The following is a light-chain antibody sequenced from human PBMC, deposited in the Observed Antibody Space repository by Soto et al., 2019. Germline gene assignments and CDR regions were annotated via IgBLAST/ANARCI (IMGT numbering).Light chain of an antibody. Sequence: DIQMTQSPSSLSASVGDRVSMTCRASQSISSWLAWYQQKPGKAPKXLIYDASSLESGVPSRFSGRGSGTESTLTIRSLQPDDFATYYCQQYNSHWTFGQGTKVDIK. CDR1: QSISSW. CDR2: DAS. V-gene: IGKV1-5*01. J-gene: IGKJ1*01. CDR3: QQYNSHWT.